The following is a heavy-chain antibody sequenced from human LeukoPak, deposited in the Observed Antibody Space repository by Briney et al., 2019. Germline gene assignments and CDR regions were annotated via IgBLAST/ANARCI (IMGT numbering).Heavy chain of an antibody. CDR1: GGSFSGYY. CDR3: ARARFGEGGY. V-gene: IGHV4-34*01. D-gene: IGHD3-10*01. J-gene: IGHJ4*02. CDR2: INHSGST. Sequence: KPSETLSLTCAVYGGSFSGYYWSWIRQPPGKGLEWIGEINHSGSTNYNPSLKSRVTISVDTSKNQFSLKLSSVTAADTAVYYCARARFGEGGYWGQGTLVTVSS.